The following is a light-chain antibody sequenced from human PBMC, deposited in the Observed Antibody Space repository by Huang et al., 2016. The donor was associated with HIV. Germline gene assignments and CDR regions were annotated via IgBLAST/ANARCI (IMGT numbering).Light chain of an antibody. CDR3: QQYNNWPPWT. J-gene: IGKJ1*01. CDR1: QSLSNN. V-gene: IGKV3-15*01. Sequence: EIVMTQSPATLSGSPGERDTLSCRASQSLSNNLAWYQQKPGQAPRLLIYGASTRATVIPARFSASGSGTDFTLTISGLQSEDFAIYYCQQYNNWPPWTFGQGTKVEIK. CDR2: GAS.